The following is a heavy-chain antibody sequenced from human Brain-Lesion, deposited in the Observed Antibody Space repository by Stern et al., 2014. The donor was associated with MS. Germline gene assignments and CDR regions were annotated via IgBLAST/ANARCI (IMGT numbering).Heavy chain of an antibody. J-gene: IGHJ6*02. D-gene: IGHD2-8*02. CDR3: ARDCGVGNCAGARGYSYYYGLDV. CDR2: IKQDGSEK. CDR1: GFSFSSYW. Sequence: EVQLVESGGGLVPPGGSQRLSCAASGFSFSSYWMTWVRQAPGRGPEWVANIKQDGSEKYYVDSVKGRFTISRDNAKNSLYLQMHSLRDEDTAVYYCARDCGVGNCAGARGYSYYYGLDVWGQGTTVTVSS. V-gene: IGHV3-7*01.